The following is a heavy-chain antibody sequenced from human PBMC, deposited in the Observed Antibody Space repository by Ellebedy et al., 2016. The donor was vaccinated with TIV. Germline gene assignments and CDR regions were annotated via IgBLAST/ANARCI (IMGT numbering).Heavy chain of an antibody. CDR3: ASSVSVAYYYGVDV. Sequence: GESLKISCAASGFTFSSYWMHWVRQAPGKGLVWVSRIHNDGSSARHADTVKGRFTISRDNAKNTLYLQMNSRRGEDTAVYYCASSVSVAYYYGVDVWGQGTTVTVSS. J-gene: IGHJ6*02. D-gene: IGHD4-17*01. CDR1: GFTFSSYW. CDR2: IHNDGSSA. V-gene: IGHV3-74*01.